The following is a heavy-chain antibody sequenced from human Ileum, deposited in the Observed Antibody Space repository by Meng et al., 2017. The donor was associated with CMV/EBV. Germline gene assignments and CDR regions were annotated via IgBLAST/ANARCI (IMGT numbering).Heavy chain of an antibody. CDR3: ARRGTGGRSFDY. J-gene: IGHJ4*02. Sequence: GGSLRLSCVVSGFSVSSNYMSWVRQAPGKGLEWVSGIYSVDNRQYADSVKGRFAISRDNSENSLYLHMNSLGANDTAVYYCARRGTGGRSFDYWGQGTLVTVSS. CDR1: GFSVSSNY. D-gene: IGHD3-16*01. V-gene: IGHV3-53*01. CDR2: IYSVDNR.